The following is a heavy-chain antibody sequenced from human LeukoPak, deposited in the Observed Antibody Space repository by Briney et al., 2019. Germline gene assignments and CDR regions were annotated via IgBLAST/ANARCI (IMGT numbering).Heavy chain of an antibody. V-gene: IGHV3-21*01. CDR2: ISSSSSYI. CDR3: ARDPKRMVIYTFGFDP. CDR1: GFTFSSYS. J-gene: IGHJ5*02. D-gene: IGHD2/OR15-2a*01. Sequence: PGGSLRLSCAASGFTFSSYSMNWVRQAPGKGLEWVSPISSSSSYIYYADSVKGRFTISRDNAKNSLYLQMNSLRAEDTAVYYCARDPKRMVIYTFGFDPWGQGTLVTVSS.